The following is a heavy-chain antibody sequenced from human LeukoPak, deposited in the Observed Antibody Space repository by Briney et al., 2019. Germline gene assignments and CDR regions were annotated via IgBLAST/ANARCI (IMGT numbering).Heavy chain of an antibody. J-gene: IGHJ4*02. CDR1: GGTFSSYA. V-gene: IGHV1-69*04. D-gene: IGHD3-10*01. Sequence: ASVKVSCKASGGTFSSYAISWVRQAPGQGLEWMGRIIPILGIANYAQKFQGRVTITADKSTSTAYMELSSLRSEDTAVYYCARGDYSYYFDYWGQGTLVTVSS. CDR2: IIPILGIA. CDR3: ARGDYSYYFDY.